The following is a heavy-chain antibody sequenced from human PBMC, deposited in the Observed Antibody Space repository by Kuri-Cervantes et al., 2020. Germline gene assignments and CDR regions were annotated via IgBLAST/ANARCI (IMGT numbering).Heavy chain of an antibody. Sequence: GESLKISCAASGFTFSNYWMAWVRQPPGKGLEWLANIKQDGSKQDYVDSLKGRFIISRDNAKNSLYLQMNSLRAEDTAVYYCARVKGYYDFWSGHPGWFDPWGQGTLVTVSS. V-gene: IGHV3-7*01. CDR3: ARVKGYYDFWSGHPGWFDP. CDR1: GFTFSNYW. J-gene: IGHJ5*02. CDR2: IKQDGSKQ. D-gene: IGHD3-3*01.